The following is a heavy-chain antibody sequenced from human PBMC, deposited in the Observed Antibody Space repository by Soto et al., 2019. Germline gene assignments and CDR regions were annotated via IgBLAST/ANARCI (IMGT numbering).Heavy chain of an antibody. V-gene: IGHV3-74*01. J-gene: IGHJ4*02. D-gene: IGHD1-1*01. Sequence: LSCAVSGFTFSAYWMHWVRQVPGKGLTWVSRISDDGSTATYADSVKGRFIISRDNAKNSLYLEMNTLRADDSGLYYCARGPRVSSTGTGAHWGRGTLVTVS. CDR1: GFTFSAYW. CDR2: ISDDGSTA. CDR3: ARGPRVSSTGTGAH.